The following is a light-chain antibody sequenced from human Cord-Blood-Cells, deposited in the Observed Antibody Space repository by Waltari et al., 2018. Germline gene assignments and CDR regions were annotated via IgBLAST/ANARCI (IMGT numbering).Light chain of an antibody. CDR1: QSVLYSSNNKNY. J-gene: IGKJ2*01. CDR2: WAS. CDR3: QQYYSTPYT. Sequence: DIVLTQSPDSLAVSLGERDTINCKSSQSVLYSSNNKNYLAWYQQKQGQPPKLLIYWASTRESGVPDRFSGSGSETDFTLTISILQAEDVAVYYCQQYYSTPYTFGQGTKLEIK. V-gene: IGKV4-1*01.